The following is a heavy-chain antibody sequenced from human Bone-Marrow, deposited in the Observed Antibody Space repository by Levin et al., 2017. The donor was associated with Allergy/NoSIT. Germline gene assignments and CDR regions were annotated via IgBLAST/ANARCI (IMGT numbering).Heavy chain of an antibody. CDR1: GFTFSSYA. J-gene: IGHJ5*02. CDR2: ISGSGGST. D-gene: IGHD6-13*01. CDR3: AKGGSSSWYASWFDP. Sequence: GGSLRLSCAASGFTFSSYAMSWVRQAPGKGLEWVSAISGSGGSTYYADSVKGRFTISRDNSKNTLYLQMNSLRAEDTAVYYCAKGGSSSWYASWFDPWGQGTLVTVSS. V-gene: IGHV3-23*01.